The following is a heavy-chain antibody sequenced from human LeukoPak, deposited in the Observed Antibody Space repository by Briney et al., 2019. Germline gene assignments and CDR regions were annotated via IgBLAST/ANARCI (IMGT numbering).Heavy chain of an antibody. D-gene: IGHD3-9*01. CDR3: ARANDILTGYYIRANWFDP. Sequence: ASVKVSCKASGYTFTCYYMHWVRQAPGQGLEWMGWINPNSGGTNYAQKFQGRVTMTRDTSISTAYMELSRLRSDDTAVYYCARANDILTGYYIRANWFDPWGQGTLVTVSS. CDR1: GYTFTCYY. J-gene: IGHJ5*02. CDR2: INPNSGGT. V-gene: IGHV1-2*02.